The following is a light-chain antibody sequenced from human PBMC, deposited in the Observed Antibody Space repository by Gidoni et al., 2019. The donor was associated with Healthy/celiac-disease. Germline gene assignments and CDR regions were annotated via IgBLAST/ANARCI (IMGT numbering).Light chain of an antibody. V-gene: IGKV1-39*01. CDR2: AAS. J-gene: IGKJ2*01. CDR1: QSISSY. Sequence: EIHMTQSPSSLSASVGDRVTITCRASQSISSYLNWYQQKPGKAPKLLIYAASSLQSGVPSRFSGSGSGTDFTLTISSLQPEDFATYYCQQSYSTPMYTFGQGTKLEIK. CDR3: QQSYSTPMYT.